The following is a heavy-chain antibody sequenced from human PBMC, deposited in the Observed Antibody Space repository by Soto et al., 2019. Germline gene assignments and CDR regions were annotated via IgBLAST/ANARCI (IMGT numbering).Heavy chain of an antibody. CDR3: VRAFMPKAHFDS. CDR2: MHTSGST. CDR1: GGSIRGYY. D-gene: IGHD2-2*01. V-gene: IGHV4-4*07. J-gene: IGHJ4*02. Sequence: QMQLQESGPGLVKPSETLSLTCTVSGGSIRGYYWSWIRQPAGMGLEWIGRMHTSGSTNYNPSLKSRVTISVDMSKNQISLKLTSVTAADTALYYCVRAFMPKAHFDSWGQGTLVTVSS.